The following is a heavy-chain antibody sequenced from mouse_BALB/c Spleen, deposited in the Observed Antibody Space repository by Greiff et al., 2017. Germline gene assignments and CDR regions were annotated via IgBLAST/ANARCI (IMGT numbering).Heavy chain of an antibody. Sequence: QVQLKESGAELARPGASVKLSCKASGYTFTSYWMQWVKQRPGQGLEWIGAIYPGDGDTRYTQKFKGKATLTADKSSSTAYMQLSSLASEDSAVYYCAREDYMAMDYWGQGTSVTVSS. D-gene: IGHD2-12*01. CDR3: AREDYMAMDY. CDR2: IYPGDGDT. V-gene: IGHV1-87*01. J-gene: IGHJ4*01. CDR1: GYTFTSYW.